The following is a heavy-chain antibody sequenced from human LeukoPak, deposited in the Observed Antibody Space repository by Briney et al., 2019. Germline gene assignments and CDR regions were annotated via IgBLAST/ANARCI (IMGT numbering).Heavy chain of an antibody. Sequence: GASVKVSCKASGYTFTSYAMNWVRQAPGQGLEWMGWINTNTGNPTYAQGFTGRFVFSLDTSVSTAYLQISSLKAEDTAVYYCARAGLAYCGGDCFQMGGYFDYWGQGTLVTVSS. CDR2: INTNTGNP. CDR1: GYTFTSYA. D-gene: IGHD2-21*02. CDR3: ARAGLAYCGGDCFQMGGYFDY. J-gene: IGHJ4*02. V-gene: IGHV7-4-1*02.